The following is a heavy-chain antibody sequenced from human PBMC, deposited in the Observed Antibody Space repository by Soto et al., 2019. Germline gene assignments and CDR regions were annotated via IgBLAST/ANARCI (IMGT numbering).Heavy chain of an antibody. Sequence: PGGSLRLSCAASGFTFSSHSMNWVRQAPGKGLEWVASIYRSSVFRFGPNEFYADSVRGRFIISRDNTNNLVFLQMDSLRVEDTAVYYCAREFSSQLPLDYWGQGTLVTVPQ. J-gene: IGHJ4*02. V-gene: IGHV3-21*01. CDR3: AREFSSQLPLDY. CDR1: GFTFSSHS. CDR2: IYRSSVFRFGPNE.